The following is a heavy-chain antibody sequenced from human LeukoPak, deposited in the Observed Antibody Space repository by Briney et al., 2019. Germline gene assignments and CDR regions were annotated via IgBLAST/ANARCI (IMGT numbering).Heavy chain of an antibody. V-gene: IGHV3-23*01. CDR3: ARDQGDCSGGSCYETANWFDP. D-gene: IGHD2-15*01. CDR2: ITGSGGTT. Sequence: GGSLRLSCAASGFTFSNYAMSWVRQAPGKGLEWISAITGSGGTTYYADSVRGRFTITRDNSKNTLYLQMSSLRAEDTAVYYCARDQGDCSGGSCYETANWFDPWGQGTLVTVSS. CDR1: GFTFSNYA. J-gene: IGHJ5*02.